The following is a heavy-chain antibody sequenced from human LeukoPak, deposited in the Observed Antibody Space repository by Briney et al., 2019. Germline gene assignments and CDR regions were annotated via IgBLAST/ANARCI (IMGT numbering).Heavy chain of an antibody. Sequence: SSETLSLTCTVSGGSISSSSYYWGWIRQPPGKGLEWIGSIYYSGSTYYNPSLKSRVTISVDTSKNQFSLKLSSVTAADMAVYYCARDGGVATALLAFDIWGQGTMVTVSS. CDR1: GGSISSSSYY. CDR3: ARDGGVATALLAFDI. D-gene: IGHD5-18*01. CDR2: IYYSGST. V-gene: IGHV4-39*07. J-gene: IGHJ3*02.